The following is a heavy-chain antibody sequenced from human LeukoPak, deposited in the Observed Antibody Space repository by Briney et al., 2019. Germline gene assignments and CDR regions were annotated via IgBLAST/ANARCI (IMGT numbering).Heavy chain of an antibody. D-gene: IGHD6-6*01. CDR2: ISAYNGNT. CDR1: GYTFTSYG. CDR3: ARVEYSSSSMAYYFDY. Sequence: ASVKVSCKASGYTFTSYGISGVRQAPGQGLEWMGWISAYNGNTNYAQKLQGRVTMTTDTSTSTAYMELRSLRSDDTAVYYCARVEYSSSSMAYYFDYWGQGTLVTVSS. J-gene: IGHJ4*02. V-gene: IGHV1-18*01.